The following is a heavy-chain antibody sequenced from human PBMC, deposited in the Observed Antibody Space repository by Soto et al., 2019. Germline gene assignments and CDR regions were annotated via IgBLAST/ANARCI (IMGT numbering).Heavy chain of an antibody. V-gene: IGHV1-3*01. J-gene: IGHJ6*02. CDR1: GYTFSSYA. CDR3: ARSVVAVIAFGYQYYGMDA. D-gene: IGHD2-21*01. Sequence: QVHLVQSGAEVRKPGASVKVSCKASGYTFSSYAMHWVRQAPGQRLEWMGWINAGYGNTKSSQKFQDRVTISRDTSASTAYMELTSLRSEDTAVYYCARSVVAVIAFGYQYYGMDAWGQGTTVTVS. CDR2: INAGYGNT.